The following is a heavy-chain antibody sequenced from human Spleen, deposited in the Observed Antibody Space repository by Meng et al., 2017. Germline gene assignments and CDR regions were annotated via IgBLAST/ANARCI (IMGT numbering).Heavy chain of an antibody. J-gene: IGHJ6*02. CDR2: IYTSGST. V-gene: IGHV4-61*02. D-gene: IGHD3-22*01. CDR3: ARGGKADYYDSSGYYSHHYYYGMDV. Sequence: LRLSCTVSGGSISSGSYYWSWIRQPAGKGLEWIGRIYTSGSTNYNPSLKSRVTISVDTSKNQFSLKLSSVTAADTAVYYCARGGKADYYDSSGYYSHHYYYGMDVWGHGTTVTVSS. CDR1: GGSISSGSYY.